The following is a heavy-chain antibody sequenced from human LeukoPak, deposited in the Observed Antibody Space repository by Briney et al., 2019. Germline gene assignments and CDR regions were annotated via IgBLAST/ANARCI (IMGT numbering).Heavy chain of an antibody. J-gene: IGHJ4*02. D-gene: IGHD3-10*01. Sequence: ASVKVSCKVSGSSLTKIPIDWVRQAPGKGLECMGTFGPQVGETIHAQKLQGRLKMTADTSTDTAYMEINSLQSEDTAVYYCATGAMVYEYWGQGTLVTVSS. CDR3: ATGAMVYEY. V-gene: IGHV1-24*01. CDR2: FGPQVGET. CDR1: GSSLTKIP.